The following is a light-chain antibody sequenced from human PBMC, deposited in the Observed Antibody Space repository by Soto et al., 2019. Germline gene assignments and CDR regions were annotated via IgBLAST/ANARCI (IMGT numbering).Light chain of an antibody. V-gene: IGKV3-15*01. CDR2: GAS. CDR1: QTVNSN. J-gene: IGKJ1*01. CDR3: QQYNNWPPWT. Sequence: EIVMTQSPATLSVSPGERATLSCRASQTVNSNLAWYQQRPGQAPRLLISGASTRAPGIPARFSGSGSGTEFTLTISRLQSEDFAVYYCQQYNNWPPWTFCQGTRVEI.